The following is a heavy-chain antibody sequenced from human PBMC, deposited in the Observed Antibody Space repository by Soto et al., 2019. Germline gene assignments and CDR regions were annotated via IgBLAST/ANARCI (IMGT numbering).Heavy chain of an antibody. D-gene: IGHD2-15*01. Sequence: PGGSLRLSCAASGFTFSTYAMNWVRQAPGKGLEWIGHIKSESDSGTTDYAAPGKGRFTISRDGSDNTLYLQMNSLKTEDTALYYCTKTVLKVDAKATGSNVDDWGQGTLVTVSS. CDR2: IKSESDSGTT. CDR3: TKTVLKVDAKATGSNVDD. CDR1: GFTFSTYA. J-gene: IGHJ4*01. V-gene: IGHV3-15*01.